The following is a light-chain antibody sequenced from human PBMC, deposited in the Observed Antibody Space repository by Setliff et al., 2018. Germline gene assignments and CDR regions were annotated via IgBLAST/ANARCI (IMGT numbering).Light chain of an antibody. Sequence: QSALSPPASMPGSPGQSITISCTGTSSDIGAYTYVSWYQPHPGKAPKLLISNVSNRPSGVSHRFSGSKSGNTASLTISWLQAEDEADYYCSSYTTSSLLVFGGGTKVTVL. V-gene: IGLV2-14*03. CDR3: SSYTTSSLLV. J-gene: IGLJ2*01. CDR2: NVS. CDR1: SSDIGAYTY.